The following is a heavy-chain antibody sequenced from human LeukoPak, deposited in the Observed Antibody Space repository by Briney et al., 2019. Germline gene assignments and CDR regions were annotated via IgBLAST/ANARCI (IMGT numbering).Heavy chain of an antibody. Sequence: SETLSLTCTVSGYSISSGYYWGWIRQPPGKGLEWIGSIYYSGSTYYNPSLKSRVTISVDTSKNQFSLKLSSVTAADTAVYYCARSRCGGDCYGFDYWGQGTLVTVSS. CDR2: IYYSGST. D-gene: IGHD2-21*02. CDR3: ARSRCGGDCYGFDY. CDR1: GYSISSGYY. V-gene: IGHV4-38-2*02. J-gene: IGHJ4*02.